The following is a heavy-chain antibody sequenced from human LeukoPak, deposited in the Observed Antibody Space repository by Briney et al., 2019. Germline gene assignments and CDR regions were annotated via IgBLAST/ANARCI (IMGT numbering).Heavy chain of an antibody. CDR1: GFTFSSYS. CDR2: ISSSSTYI. CDR3: AREQLLRGIDY. D-gene: IGHD3-10*01. J-gene: IGHJ4*02. V-gene: IGHV3-21*01. Sequence: GGSLRLSCAASGFTFSSYSMNWVRQAPGKGLEWVSSISSSSTYIYYADSVKGRFTISRDNAKNSLYLQMNSLRAEDTAVYYCAREQLLRGIDYWGQGTRVTVSS.